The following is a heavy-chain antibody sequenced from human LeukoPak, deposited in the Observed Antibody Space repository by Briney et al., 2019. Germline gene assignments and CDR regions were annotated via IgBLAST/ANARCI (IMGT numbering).Heavy chain of an antibody. V-gene: IGHV3-53*01. Sequence: PGGSLRLSCAVSGFTASTNHMSWVGQAPGRGLEWVSVIYNDGNTYYTDSVKGRFTISRDNSKNTVFLPMNSLRVEDTAVYYCARDREVVTAKAQMDVWGKGTTVTVSS. J-gene: IGHJ6*03. CDR2: IYNDGNT. D-gene: IGHD2-21*02. CDR1: GFTASTNH. CDR3: ARDREVVTAKAQMDV.